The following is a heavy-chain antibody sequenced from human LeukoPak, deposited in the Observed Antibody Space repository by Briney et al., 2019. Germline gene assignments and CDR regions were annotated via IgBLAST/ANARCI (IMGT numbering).Heavy chain of an antibody. V-gene: IGHV1-46*01. D-gene: IGHD6-6*01. CDR2: INPSGGST. CDR1: GYTFTSYY. CDR3: ATLEKSIAARHFDY. J-gene: IGHJ4*02. Sequence: ASVKVSCKASGYTFTSYYMHWVRQAPEQGLEWMGIINPSGGSTSYAQKFQGRVTMTRDTSTSTVYMELSSLRSEETAVYYCATLEKSIAARHFDYWGQGTLVTVSS.